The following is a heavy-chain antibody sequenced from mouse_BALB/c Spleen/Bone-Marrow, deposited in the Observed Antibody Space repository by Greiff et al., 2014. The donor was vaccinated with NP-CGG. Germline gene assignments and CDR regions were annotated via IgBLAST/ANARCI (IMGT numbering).Heavy chain of an antibody. J-gene: IGHJ3*01. CDR1: GFTFSSYG. D-gene: IGHD2-4*01. Sequence: VQLKESGGDLVEPGGSLKLSCAASGFTFSSYGMSWVRQTPDKRLEWVATISSGGSYTYYPDSVKGRFTISRDNAKNTLYLQMSSLKSEDTAMYYCARQDYDWFAYWGQGTLVTVSA. V-gene: IGHV5-6*01. CDR3: ARQDYDWFAY. CDR2: ISSGGSYT.